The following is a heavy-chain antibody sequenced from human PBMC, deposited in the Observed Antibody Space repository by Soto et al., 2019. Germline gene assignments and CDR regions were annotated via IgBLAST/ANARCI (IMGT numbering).Heavy chain of an antibody. CDR3: ARDRGDYPGALDY. CDR1: GFTFSSYS. D-gene: IGHD4-17*01. V-gene: IGHV3-21*01. CDR2: ISSSSSYI. J-gene: IGHJ4*02. Sequence: EVQLVESGGGLVKPGGSLRLSCAASGFTFSSYSMNWVRQAPGKGLEWVSSISSSSSYIYYADSVKGRFTISRDNAKNSLYLQMNSLRAEDTAVYYCARDRGDYPGALDYWGQGTLVTVSS.